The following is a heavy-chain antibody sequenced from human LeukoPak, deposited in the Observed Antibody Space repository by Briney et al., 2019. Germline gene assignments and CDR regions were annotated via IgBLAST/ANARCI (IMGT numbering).Heavy chain of an antibody. V-gene: IGHV3-33*01. CDR3: ARDLTVEPDRGPYYYYGMDV. CDR1: GFTFSSYG. CDR2: IWYDGSNK. Sequence: PGGSLRLSCAASGFTFSSYGMHWVRQAPGKGLEGVAVIWYDGSNKYYADSVKGRFTISRDNSKNTLYLQMNSLRSEDTAVYYCARDLTVEPDRGPYYYYGMDVWGQGTTVTVSS. D-gene: IGHD4-23*01. J-gene: IGHJ6*02.